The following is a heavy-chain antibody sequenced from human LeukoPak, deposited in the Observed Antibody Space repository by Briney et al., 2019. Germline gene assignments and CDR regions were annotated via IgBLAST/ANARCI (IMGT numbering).Heavy chain of an antibody. CDR3: AREIAAGAFDY. J-gene: IGHJ4*02. CDR2: IYYSGNT. D-gene: IGHD6-13*01. Sequence: PSQTLSLTCTVSGGSISRGGYYWSWIRQHPGKGLEWIGYIYYSGNTYYNPSRKSRVTISVDKSKNQLSMKLSSVTAADTDVYSCAREIAAGAFDYWGQGTLVTVSS. CDR1: GGSISRGGYY. V-gene: IGHV4-31*03.